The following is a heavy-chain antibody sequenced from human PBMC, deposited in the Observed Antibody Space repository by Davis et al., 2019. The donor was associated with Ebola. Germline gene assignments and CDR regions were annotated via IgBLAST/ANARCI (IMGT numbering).Heavy chain of an antibody. D-gene: IGHD4-17*01. V-gene: IGHV1-18*04. J-gene: IGHJ5*02. CDR3: ARRYGDYPGGFDT. CDR2: INSYSNT. CDR1: GYTFTYYG. Sequence: ASVKVSCKASGYTFTYYGIRWVRQAPGHGLEWMGWINSYSNTKYAQRLQGRVTMTTDTSTSTAYMELRSLRSDDTAVYYCARRYGDYPGGFDTWGQGTLVTVSS.